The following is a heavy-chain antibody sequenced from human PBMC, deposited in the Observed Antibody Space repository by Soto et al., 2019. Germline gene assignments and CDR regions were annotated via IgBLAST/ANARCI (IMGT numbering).Heavy chain of an antibody. CDR1: GFTFSSYS. CDR2: ISSSRDYI. D-gene: IGHD3-22*01. CDR3: ARVHYYDSSGYYL. J-gene: IGHJ4*02. V-gene: IGHV3-21*01. Sequence: GSLRLSCAASGFTFSSYSMNWVSEAPGKGLEWTPSISSSRDYIHYANSVKSRFTITRDNPKNSLYLQMNSLRAEAKAVYYCARVHYYDSSGYYLWGQGTLLTASS.